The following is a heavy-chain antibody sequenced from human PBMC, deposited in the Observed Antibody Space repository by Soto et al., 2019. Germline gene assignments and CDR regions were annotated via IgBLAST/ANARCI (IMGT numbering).Heavy chain of an antibody. CDR2: IYYSGST. J-gene: IGHJ4*02. V-gene: IGHV4-59*01. D-gene: IGHD5-18*01. CDR3: ARGIHVWPITSYFDY. CDR1: GGSISSYY. Sequence: ETLSLTCTVSGGSISSYYWSWIRQPPGKRLGRIGYIYYSGSTNYNPSLKSRVTISVDTAKNQFSLKLSSVTAADTAVYYCARGIHVWPITSYFDYWGQGTLVTVSS.